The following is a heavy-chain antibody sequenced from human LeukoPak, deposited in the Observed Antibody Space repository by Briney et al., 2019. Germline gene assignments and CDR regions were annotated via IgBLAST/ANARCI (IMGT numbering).Heavy chain of an antibody. D-gene: IGHD3-10*01. CDR3: ASSQYYGSGSPFDY. Sequence: PGGSLRLSCAASGFTFSSYAMHWVRQAPGKGLEWVAVISYDGSNKYYADSVKGRFTISRDNSKNTLYLQMNSLRAEDTAVYYCASSQYYGSGSPFDYWGQGTPVTVSS. CDR2: ISYDGSNK. J-gene: IGHJ4*02. V-gene: IGHV3-30*04. CDR1: GFTFSSYA.